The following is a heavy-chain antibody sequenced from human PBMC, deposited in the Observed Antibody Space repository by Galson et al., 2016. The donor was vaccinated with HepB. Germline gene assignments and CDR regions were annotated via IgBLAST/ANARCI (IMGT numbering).Heavy chain of an antibody. CDR1: GDSMRSFDW. V-gene: IGHV4-4*02. Sequence: SETLSLTCAVSGDSMRSFDWWSWVHQSPEMGLEWIGEISHGGTAHYNPSLESRVIMSLDNSNKEFSLKLSSVTAADTAVYYCARAWYYYDSSEVYGLDVWGQGTTVTVSS. J-gene: IGHJ6*02. CDR3: ARAWYYYDSSEVYGLDV. D-gene: IGHD3-22*01. CDR2: ISHGGTA.